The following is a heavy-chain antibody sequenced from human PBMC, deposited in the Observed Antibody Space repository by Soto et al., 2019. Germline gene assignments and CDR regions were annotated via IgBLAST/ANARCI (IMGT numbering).Heavy chain of an antibody. CDR3: ALSHTVTTDY. Sequence: EVQLVESGGGLVQPGGSLRLSCAASGLTFSSYWMHWVRQAPGKGLVWVSRINSAGSSTSYSDSVKGRFTISRDNAKDTLYLQMNSQIAEDTAVYYCALSHTVTTDYWCQGTLVTVCS. V-gene: IGHV3-74*01. D-gene: IGHD4-17*01. CDR1: GLTFSSYW. CDR2: INSAGSST. J-gene: IGHJ4*02.